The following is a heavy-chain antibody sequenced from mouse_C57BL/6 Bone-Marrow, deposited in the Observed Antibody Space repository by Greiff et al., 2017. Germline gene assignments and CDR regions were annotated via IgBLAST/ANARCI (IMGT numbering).Heavy chain of an antibody. J-gene: IGHJ2*01. V-gene: IGHV1-63*01. CDR3: ARDGDCGKLAFDY. Sequence: VQLQQSGAELVRPGTSVKMSCKASGYTFTTYWIGWVKQRPGQGLEWIGDIYPGGGYTNYNEKFKGKATLTVDKSSSTAYLQVSSLTSEDTAIYYCARDGDCGKLAFDYWGQGTTLTVSA. CDR2: IYPGGGYT. D-gene: IGHD2-13*01. CDR1: GYTFTTYW.